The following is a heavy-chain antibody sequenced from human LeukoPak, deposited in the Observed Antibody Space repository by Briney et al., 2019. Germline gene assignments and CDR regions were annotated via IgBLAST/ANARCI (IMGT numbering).Heavy chain of an antibody. CDR1: RDTFSRYA. J-gene: IGHJ6*03. Sequence: SVKVSCKTSRDTFSRYAITWVRQAPGQGLEWLGGIVPMFGAKKYAEKFQGRVTITTDKSTNTAYLELSSLRTEDTAVYYCARGSYVSGGFYHCYYYMDVWGKGTTVTVSS. CDR2: IVPMFGAK. CDR3: ARGSYVSGGFYHCYYYMDV. D-gene: IGHD5-12*01. V-gene: IGHV1-69*05.